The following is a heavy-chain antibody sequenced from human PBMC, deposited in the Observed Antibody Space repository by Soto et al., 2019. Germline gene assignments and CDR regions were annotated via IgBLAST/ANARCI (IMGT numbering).Heavy chain of an antibody. CDR2: INHSGST. CDR3: ARDKITGLFDY. J-gene: IGHJ4*02. Sequence: QVQLQQWGAGLLKPSETLSLTCAVYGGSFSGYYWTWIRQPPGTGLEWIGEINHSGSTNYNPSLKSRVNISVDTSKNQFPLKLTSVTAADTAVYYCARDKITGLFDYWGQGTLVTVSS. D-gene: IGHD2-8*02. V-gene: IGHV4-34*01. CDR1: GGSFSGYY.